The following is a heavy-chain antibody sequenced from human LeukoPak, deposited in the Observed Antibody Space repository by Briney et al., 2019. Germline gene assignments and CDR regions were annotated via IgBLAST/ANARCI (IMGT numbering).Heavy chain of an antibody. J-gene: IGHJ3*02. V-gene: IGHV4-39*07. CDR3: AREWGRYCSGGSCYPSDAFDI. D-gene: IGHD2-15*01. CDR2: IYYSGST. Sequence: SETLSLTCTVSGGSISSSSYYWGWIRQPPGKGLEWIGSIYYSGSTYYNPSLKSRVTISVDTSKNQFSLKLSSVTAADTAVYYCAREWGRYCSGGSCYPSDAFDIWGQGTMVTVSS. CDR1: GGSISSSSYY.